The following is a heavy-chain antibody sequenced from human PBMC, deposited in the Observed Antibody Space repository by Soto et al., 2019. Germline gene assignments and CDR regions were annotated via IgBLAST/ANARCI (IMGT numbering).Heavy chain of an antibody. Sequence: QVQLVQSGAEVEKPGASVKVSCKASGYTFTNYAVHWVRQAPGQRPEWLGWLNAGNGNTRYSQKFQGRVTITRDTSARTADMELSSLRSEDTAVYYCARGHLAVVPVASWYFYMDVWGKGTTVTVSS. CDR3: ARGHLAVVPVASWYFYMDV. CDR2: LNAGNGNT. V-gene: IGHV1-3*01. D-gene: IGHD2-2*01. J-gene: IGHJ6*03. CDR1: GYTFTNYA.